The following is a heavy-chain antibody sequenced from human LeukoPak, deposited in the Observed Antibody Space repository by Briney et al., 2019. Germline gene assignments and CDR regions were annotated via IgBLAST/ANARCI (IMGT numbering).Heavy chain of an antibody. J-gene: IGHJ4*02. CDR2: INPSGGST. Sequence: GASVKVSCKASGYTFPSYYMHWVRQAPGKGPEWMGLINPSGGSTSYAQKFQGRVTMNRDTSTSTVYMELSSLRSEDTAVYYCARVRPDTAMGYFDYWGQGTLVTVSS. CDR3: ARVRPDTAMGYFDY. CDR1: GYTFPSYY. V-gene: IGHV1-46*01. D-gene: IGHD5-18*01.